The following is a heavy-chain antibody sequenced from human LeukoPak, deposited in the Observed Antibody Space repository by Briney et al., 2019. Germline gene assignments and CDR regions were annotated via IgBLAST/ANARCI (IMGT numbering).Heavy chain of an antibody. D-gene: IGHD4-17*01. Sequence: SQTLSLTCTVSGGSISSGSYYWSWIRQPAGKGLEWIGRIYTSESTNYNPSLKSRVTMSVDTSKNQFSLKLSSVTAADTAVYYCARENPYDYGDYEVTDYWGQGTLVTVSS. J-gene: IGHJ4*02. CDR3: ARENPYDYGDYEVTDY. V-gene: IGHV4-61*02. CDR2: IYTSEST. CDR1: GGSISSGSYY.